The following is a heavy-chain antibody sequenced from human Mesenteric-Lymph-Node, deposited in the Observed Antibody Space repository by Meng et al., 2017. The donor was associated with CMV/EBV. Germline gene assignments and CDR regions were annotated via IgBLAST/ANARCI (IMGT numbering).Heavy chain of an antibody. Sequence: GESLKISCAASGFTFSSYAMHWVRQAPGKGLEWVAVISYDGSNKYYADSVKGRFTISRDNSKNTLYLQMNSLRAEDTAVYYCARDGKFYWGQGTLVTVSS. V-gene: IGHV3-30*04. J-gene: IGHJ4*02. CDR3: ARDGKFY. CDR2: ISYDGSNK. CDR1: GFTFSSYA. D-gene: IGHD1-26*01.